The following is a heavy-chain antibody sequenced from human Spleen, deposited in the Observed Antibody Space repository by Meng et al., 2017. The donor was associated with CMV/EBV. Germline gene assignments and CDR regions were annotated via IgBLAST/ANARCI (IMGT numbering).Heavy chain of an antibody. CDR3: AKQYSSSYYSDY. CDR2: IRHSGDIT. CDR1: GGSLSGYY. Sequence: CGLYGGSLSGYYWSWIRQTPGKGLEWIGEIRHSGDITNYNPSLKSRVTISIDTSKKQFSLKLSAVTAADTAVYYCAKQYSSSYYSDYWGQGTLVTVSS. V-gene: IGHV4-34*01. J-gene: IGHJ4*02. D-gene: IGHD6-6*01.